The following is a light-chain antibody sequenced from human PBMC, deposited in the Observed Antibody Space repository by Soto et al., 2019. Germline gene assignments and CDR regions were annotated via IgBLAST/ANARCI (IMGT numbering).Light chain of an antibody. CDR1: QRITSY. CDR3: QQRHSMPGT. CDR2: GSS. J-gene: IGKJ1*01. Sequence: DIQLTQSPSSLSASVGDRVTMTCRTSQRITSYLNWYKQKPGKDHRNLIYGSSSLQGGDPSRFSGSGSGTDFTLTISSQQPEDFATYSSQQRHSMPGTFGQGNKVEIK. V-gene: IGKV1-39*01.